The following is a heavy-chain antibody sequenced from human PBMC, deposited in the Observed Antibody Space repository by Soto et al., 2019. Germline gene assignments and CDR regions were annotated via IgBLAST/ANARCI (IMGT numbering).Heavy chain of an antibody. V-gene: IGHV3-23*01. J-gene: IGHJ4*02. D-gene: IGHD1-26*01. CDR3: AASGSYYPGAFDY. CDR1: GFTFSSYA. CDR2: ISGSGGST. Sequence: GGSLRLSCAASGFTFSSYAMSWVRQAPGKGLEWVSAISGSGGSTYYADSVKGRFTISRDNSKNTLYLQMNSLRAEDTAVYYCAASGSYYPGAFDYWGQGTLVTVSS.